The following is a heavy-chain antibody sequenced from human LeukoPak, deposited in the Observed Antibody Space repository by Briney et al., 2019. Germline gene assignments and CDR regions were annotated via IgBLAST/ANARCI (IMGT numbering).Heavy chain of an antibody. Sequence: PGGSLRLSCAASGFTFRTYAMNWVRQAPGKGLEWVSSISSSTYYIYYADSVKGRFTPSRDNAKNSLYLQMNSLRADDSAVYYCVRIRAAAAEGAFDIWGQGTMVTVSS. CDR3: VRIRAAAAEGAFDI. J-gene: IGHJ3*02. D-gene: IGHD6-25*01. CDR1: GFTFRTYA. CDR2: ISSSTYYI. V-gene: IGHV3-21*01.